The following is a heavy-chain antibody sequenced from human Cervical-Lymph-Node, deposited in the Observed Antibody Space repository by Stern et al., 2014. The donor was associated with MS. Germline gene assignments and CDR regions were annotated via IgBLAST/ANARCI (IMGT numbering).Heavy chain of an antibody. CDR2: IWFDGSLK. CDR1: GFTFYNYA. CDR3: ARSRPHPDGTNYYHYGMDV. D-gene: IGHD1-7*01. Sequence: MQLVESGGGVVQPGGSLRLSCAASGFTFYNYAMHWVRQAPGRGLEWVTLIWFDGSLKYYADSVNGRFTISRDNSKNTLYLQVNSLRAEDTAVYYCARSRPHPDGTNYYHYGMDVWGQGTTVTVSS. J-gene: IGHJ6*02. V-gene: IGHV3-33*01.